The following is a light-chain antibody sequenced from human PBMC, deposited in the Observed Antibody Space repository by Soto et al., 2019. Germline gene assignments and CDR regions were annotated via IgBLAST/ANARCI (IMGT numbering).Light chain of an antibody. CDR1: SSDVGSYNL. CDR3: CSYAGTLGV. J-gene: IGLJ2*01. V-gene: IGLV2-23*01. CDR2: EGS. Sequence: QSVLTQPASVSGSPGQSITISCTGTSSDVGSYNLVSWYQQHPGKAPKLMIYEGSKRPSGVSNRFSGSKSGNTASLTSSGLQAEDEADYYCCSYAGTLGVFGGGTKLTVL.